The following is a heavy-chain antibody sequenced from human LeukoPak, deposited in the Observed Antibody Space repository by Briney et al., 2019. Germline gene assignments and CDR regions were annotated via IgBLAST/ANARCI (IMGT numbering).Heavy chain of an antibody. CDR1: GYSISSGYY. Sequence: SETLSLTCTVSGYSISSGYYWGWIRQPPGKGLEWIGSIYHSGSTYYNPSLKSRVTISVDTSKNQFSLKLSSVTAADTALYFCARIPTNAVPAAHNGFDIWGQGTMVTVSS. V-gene: IGHV4-38-2*02. CDR2: IYHSGST. CDR3: ARIPTNAVPAAHNGFDI. J-gene: IGHJ3*02. D-gene: IGHD2-2*01.